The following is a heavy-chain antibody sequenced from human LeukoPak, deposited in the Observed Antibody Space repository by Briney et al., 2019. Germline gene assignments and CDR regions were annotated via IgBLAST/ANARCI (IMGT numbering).Heavy chain of an antibody. CDR3: ARVRYSSGWRRANYYDFDY. Sequence: KPSETLSLTCAVYGGSFSGYYWSWIRQPPGKGLEWIGSIYYSGSTYYNPSLKSRVTISVDTSKNQFSLKLSSVTAADTAVYYCARVRYSSGWRRANYYDFDYWGQGTLVTVSS. D-gene: IGHD6-19*01. J-gene: IGHJ4*02. CDR2: IYYSGST. V-gene: IGHV4-34*01. CDR1: GGSFSGYY.